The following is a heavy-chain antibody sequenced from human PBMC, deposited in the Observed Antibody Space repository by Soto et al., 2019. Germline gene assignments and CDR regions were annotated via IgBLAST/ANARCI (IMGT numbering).Heavy chain of an antibody. CDR3: ARVTYQRNPFDY. Sequence: PSETLSLTCTVSGGSISSYYWSWIRQPPGKGLEWIGYIYYSRSTNYNPSLKSRVTISVDTSKNQFSLKLSSVTAADTAVYYCARVTYQRNPFDYWGQGTLVTVSS. D-gene: IGHD2-2*01. CDR1: GGSISSYY. CDR2: IYYSRST. J-gene: IGHJ4*02. V-gene: IGHV4-59*01.